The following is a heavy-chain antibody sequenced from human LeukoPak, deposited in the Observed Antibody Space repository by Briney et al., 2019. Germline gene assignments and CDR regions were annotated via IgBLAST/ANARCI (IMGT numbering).Heavy chain of an antibody. D-gene: IGHD2-15*01. CDR1: GGSISSGDYY. CDR3: ARAPLGFCSAGTCKRYFDY. CDR2: INYSGST. V-gene: IGHV4-30-4*01. J-gene: IGHJ4*02. Sequence: SETLSLTCTVSGGSISSGDYYWSWIRQPPGKGLEWIGYINYSGSTSYNPSLKSRATISVDTSKNQFSLKLSSVTAADTAVYYCARAPLGFCSAGTCKRYFDYWGQGTLVTVSS.